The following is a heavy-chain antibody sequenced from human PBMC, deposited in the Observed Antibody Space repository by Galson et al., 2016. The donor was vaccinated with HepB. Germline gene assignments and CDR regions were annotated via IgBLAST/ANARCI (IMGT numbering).Heavy chain of an antibody. CDR2: IYYTGTI. V-gene: IGHV4-39*01. D-gene: IGHD1-14*01. Sequence: SETLSLTCTVSGASVSNDYYYWGWIRQPPGKGLEWIGSIYYTGTIYYNASLKSRVTISVDTSKNQFSLKLNSVTDADTAVYYFAIQINHANWFDPWGKGTLVTVSS. J-gene: IGHJ5*02. CDR3: AIQINHANWFDP. CDR1: GASVSNDYYY.